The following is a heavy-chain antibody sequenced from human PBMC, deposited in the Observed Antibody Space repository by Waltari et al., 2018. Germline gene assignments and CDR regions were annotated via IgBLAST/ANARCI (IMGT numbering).Heavy chain of an antibody. Sequence: QVQLQESGPGLVKPSETLSLICSVSGDSINNYYWTWIRQPAGKGMEWIGRIPTSGSTNHNPSLKSRISVSVDTSKNQFSLNLTSVTAADTAVYYCAREGGSGRPVDYWGQGTLVTVSS. CDR3: AREGGSGRPVDY. D-gene: IGHD6-19*01. CDR2: IPTSGST. CDR1: GDSINNYY. J-gene: IGHJ4*02. V-gene: IGHV4-4*07.